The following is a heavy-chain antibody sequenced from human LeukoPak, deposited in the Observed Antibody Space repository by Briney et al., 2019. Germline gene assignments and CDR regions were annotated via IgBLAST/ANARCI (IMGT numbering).Heavy chain of an antibody. CDR2: ISGSGGST. J-gene: IGHJ6*02. V-gene: IGHV3-23*01. CDR3: AKGLISSGWPPYGMDV. CDR1: GFTFSSYA. Sequence: GGSLRLSCAASGFTFSSYAMSWVRQAPGKGLEWVSAISGSGGSTYYADSVKGRFTISRDNSKNTLYLQMNSLRAEDTAVFYCAKGLISSGWPPYGMDVWGQGTTVTVSS. D-gene: IGHD6-19*01.